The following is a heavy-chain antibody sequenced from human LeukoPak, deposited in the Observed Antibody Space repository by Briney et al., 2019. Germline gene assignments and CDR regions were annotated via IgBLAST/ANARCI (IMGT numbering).Heavy chain of an antibody. CDR1: GFTFSNYG. D-gene: IGHD6-13*01. CDR2: ISGSGDST. V-gene: IGHV3-23*01. J-gene: IGHJ4*02. Sequence: GGALRLSCAASGFTFSNYGMIWVRQAPGRGLEGVSSISGSGDSTYYADSVKGRFTISRDNSKNTLHLQMNSLRAEDTAIYYCAKGPHQHSSSPFDYWGQGTLVTVSS. CDR3: AKGPHQHSSSPFDY.